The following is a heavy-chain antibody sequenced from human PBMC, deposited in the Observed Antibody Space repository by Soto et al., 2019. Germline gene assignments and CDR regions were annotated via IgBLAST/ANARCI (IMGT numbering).Heavy chain of an antibody. CDR3: ARGQEGVVATH. J-gene: IGHJ4*02. Sequence: QVQLQQWGAGLLKPSETLSLNCAVTGGSLSGYYWSWIRQPPGKGLEWIGEVKDGGHTNYSPSLRGRVTISSDTSNNPFSPRLNSVTAADTGVYYCARGQEGVVATHWDQGSLVTVSS. CDR1: GGSLSGYY. CDR2: VKDGGHT. D-gene: IGHD5-12*01. V-gene: IGHV4-34*01.